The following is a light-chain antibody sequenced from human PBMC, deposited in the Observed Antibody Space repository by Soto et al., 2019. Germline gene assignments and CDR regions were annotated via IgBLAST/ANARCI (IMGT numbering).Light chain of an antibody. CDR3: QQYNNWPGIT. CDR2: GAS. V-gene: IGKV3-15*01. CDR1: QSVSSN. Sequence: EIVMTQSPATLSVSPGERATLSCRASQSVSSNLAWYQQKPGQAPRLLIYGASTRATGIPARFSGSGSGTEFTLTICSLQSEDFAVYYCQQYNNWPGITFGPGTKVDIK. J-gene: IGKJ3*01.